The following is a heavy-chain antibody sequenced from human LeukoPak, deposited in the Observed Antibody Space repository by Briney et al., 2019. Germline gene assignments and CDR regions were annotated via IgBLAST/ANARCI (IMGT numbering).Heavy chain of an antibody. V-gene: IGHV4-61*10. D-gene: IGHD6-19*01. CDR3: ARGGSSGSRV. CDR1: GGSISSGSYY. Sequence: PSETLSLTCSVSGGSISSGSYYWSWIRQPAGKGLEWIGYIYYSGSTNYNPSLKSRVTISVDTSRNQFSLKLSSVTAADTAVYYCARGGSSGSRVWGQGTLVTVSS. J-gene: IGHJ4*02. CDR2: IYYSGST.